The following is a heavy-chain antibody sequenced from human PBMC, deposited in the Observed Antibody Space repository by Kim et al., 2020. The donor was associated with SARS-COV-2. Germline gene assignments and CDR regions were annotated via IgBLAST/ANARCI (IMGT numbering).Heavy chain of an antibody. CDR1: GFTFSTYA. D-gene: IGHD2-21*02. V-gene: IGHV3-23*03. Sequence: GGSLRLSCAASGFTFSTYAMSWVRQAPGKGLEWVSVIYSDDSTTYYADSVKGRFVISRDNSKNTLYLQMNSLRADDTAVYYCVKRPCGGDCYFDYWGQGTLVTVSS. CDR2: IYSDDSTT. CDR3: VKRPCGGDCYFDY. J-gene: IGHJ4*02.